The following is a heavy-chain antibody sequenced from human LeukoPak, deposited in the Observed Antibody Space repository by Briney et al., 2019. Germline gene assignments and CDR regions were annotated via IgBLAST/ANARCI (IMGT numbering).Heavy chain of an antibody. CDR1: GFTFSSYA. CDR2: VSGSGAGT. CDR3: AKMAGGIAVAGRNCFDP. D-gene: IGHD6-19*01. Sequence: QPGGSLRLSCAASGFTFSSYAMTWVRQAPGKGLEWVSGVSGSGAGTYYVDSVKGRFTISRDNSKNTLYLQMNSLRAEDTALYYCAKMAGGIAVAGRNCFDPWGQGTLVTVSS. J-gene: IGHJ5*02. V-gene: IGHV3-23*01.